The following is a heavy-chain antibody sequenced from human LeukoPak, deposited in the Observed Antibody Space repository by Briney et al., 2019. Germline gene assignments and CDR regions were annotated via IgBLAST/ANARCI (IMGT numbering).Heavy chain of an antibody. Sequence: GGSLRLSCVASGFPFSSYWMIWARQAPGKGLEWVANIKQDGSKKSYVDSVKGRFTISRDNAKNSLYLQMNSLRAEDTAIYYCTRVGYIDEGIDYWGQGTLVTVSS. CDR2: IKQDGSKK. J-gene: IGHJ4*02. CDR1: GFPFSSYW. V-gene: IGHV3-7*04. CDR3: TRVGYIDEGIDY. D-gene: IGHD5-24*01.